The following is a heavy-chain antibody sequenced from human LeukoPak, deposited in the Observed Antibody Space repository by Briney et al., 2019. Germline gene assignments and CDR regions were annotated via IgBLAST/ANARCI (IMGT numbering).Heavy chain of an antibody. V-gene: IGHV1-46*01. Sequence: GASVKVSCKTSGYSFIDYYIHWVRQAPGQGLEWMGLINPSGGSTNYAQKFQGRVTMTRDTSTSTVYMELSSLRSEDTAVYYCARGPRITLIRGGQWYYYMDVWGKGTTVTISS. CDR3: ARGPRITLIRGGQWYYYMDV. D-gene: IGHD3-10*01. CDR1: GYSFIDYY. J-gene: IGHJ6*03. CDR2: INPSGGST.